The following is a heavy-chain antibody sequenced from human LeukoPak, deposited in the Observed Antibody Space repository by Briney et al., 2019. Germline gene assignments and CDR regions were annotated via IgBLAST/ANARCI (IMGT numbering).Heavy chain of an antibody. CDR3: ARGGSTYDLVWKSFWAYY. CDR1: GFTFSTYG. Sequence: GGSLRLTFAASGFTFSTYGMHWDRQAPGKGLEWVAVISYDGRNKYYADSVKGRFTVSRDNSRNTLYMQLNSLRAEDTAVYYCARGGSTYDLVWKSFWAYYWGPRTLVTVSS. J-gene: IGHJ4*01. D-gene: IGHD3-16*01. V-gene: IGHV3-30*03. CDR2: ISYDGRNK.